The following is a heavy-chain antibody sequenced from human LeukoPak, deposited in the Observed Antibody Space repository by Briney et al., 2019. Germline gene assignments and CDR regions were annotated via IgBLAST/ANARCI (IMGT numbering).Heavy chain of an antibody. CDR3: ARTLPSDY. CDR2: INTANGDT. CDR1: GYTFASNT. V-gene: IGHV1-3*04. J-gene: IGHJ4*02. Sequence: ASVNVSCKASGYTFASNTMHWVRQASGQRLEWMGWINTANGDTKYSQTFQGRVTITRDTSASTVHMELSSLRSEDAAVYYCARTLPSDYWGQGTLVTVSP.